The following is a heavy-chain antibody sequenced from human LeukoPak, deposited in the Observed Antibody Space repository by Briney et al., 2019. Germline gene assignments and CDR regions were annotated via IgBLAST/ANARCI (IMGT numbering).Heavy chain of an antibody. CDR1: GGSISSYY. Sequence: SETLSLTCIVSGGSISSYYWTWIRQPPGKGLEWIGYIYYNGSTNYNPSLKSRVTISVDTTKNQFSLKLNSVTAADTAVYYCARQSRGIAVAGLDYWGQGILVTVSS. CDR3: ARQSRGIAVAGLDY. V-gene: IGHV4-59*08. CDR2: IYYNGST. D-gene: IGHD6-19*01. J-gene: IGHJ4*02.